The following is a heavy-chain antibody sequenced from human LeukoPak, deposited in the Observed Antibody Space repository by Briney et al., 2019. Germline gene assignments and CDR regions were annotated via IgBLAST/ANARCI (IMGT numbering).Heavy chain of an antibody. CDR3: ARGGGLEFDY. V-gene: IGHV4-34*01. Sequence: SETLSLTCAVYGGSFSGYYWSWIRQPPGKGLEWIGEINHSGSTNYNPSLKSRVTISVDTSKNQFSLKLSSVTAADTAAYYCARGGGLEFDYWGQGTLVTVSS. D-gene: IGHD3-16*01. CDR2: INHSGST. J-gene: IGHJ4*02. CDR1: GGSFSGYY.